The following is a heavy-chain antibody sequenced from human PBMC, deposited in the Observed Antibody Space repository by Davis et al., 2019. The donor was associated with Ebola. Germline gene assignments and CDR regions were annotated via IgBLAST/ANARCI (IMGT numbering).Heavy chain of an antibody. J-gene: IGHJ4*02. Sequence: ASVKVSCKASGYTFTGYYMHWVRQAPGQGLEWMGRMNPDSGATNYARKFQGRVTMMRDTSISTAYMELSGLRSDDTAVYYCARDGYYDSSGYRDYWGQGTLVTVSS. D-gene: IGHD3-22*01. V-gene: IGHV1-2*06. CDR2: MNPDSGAT. CDR3: ARDGYYDSSGYRDY. CDR1: GYTFTGYY.